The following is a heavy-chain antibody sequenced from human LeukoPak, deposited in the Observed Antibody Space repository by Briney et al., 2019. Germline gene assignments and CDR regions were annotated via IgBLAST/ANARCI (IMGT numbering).Heavy chain of an antibody. CDR3: ARAYSNYGNYYYYYYMDV. D-gene: IGHD4-11*01. J-gene: IGHJ6*03. CDR1: GFTFSSYS. V-gene: IGHV3-21*01. Sequence: GGSLRLSCAASGFTFSSYSMNWVRQAPGKGLEWVSSISSSSSFIYYADSVKGRFTISRDNAKNSLYLQMNSLRAEDTAVYYCARAYSNYGNYYYYYYMDVWGKGTTVTVSS. CDR2: ISSSSSFI.